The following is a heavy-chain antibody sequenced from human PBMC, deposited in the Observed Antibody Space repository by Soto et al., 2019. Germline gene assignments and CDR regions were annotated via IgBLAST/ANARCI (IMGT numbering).Heavy chain of an antibody. CDR1: VFTFSGYY. Sequence: GGSLRLSCAASVFTFSGYYMNWIRQAPGKGLELVSYISSSGSTIYYADSVKGRFTISRDNAKNSLYLQMNSLRAEDTAVYYCARDGTMVRGVIHYYYYYGMDVWGQGTPVTVSS. CDR3: ARDGTMVRGVIHYYYYYGMDV. V-gene: IGHV3-11*01. CDR2: ISSSGSTI. D-gene: IGHD3-10*01. J-gene: IGHJ6*02.